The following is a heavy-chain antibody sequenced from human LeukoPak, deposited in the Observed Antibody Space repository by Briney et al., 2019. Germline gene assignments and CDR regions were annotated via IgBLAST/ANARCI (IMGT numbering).Heavy chain of an antibody. Sequence: AETLSLTCAVYGGSFSGYYWSWIRQPPGKGLEWIGEINHSGSTNYNPSLKSRVTISVDTSKNQFSLKLSSVTAADTAVYYCAREVAAAGTSPDYYYYYYYMDVWGKGTTVTVSS. CDR1: GGSFSGYY. V-gene: IGHV4-34*01. J-gene: IGHJ6*03. D-gene: IGHD6-13*01. CDR2: INHSGST. CDR3: AREVAAAGTSPDYYYYYYYMDV.